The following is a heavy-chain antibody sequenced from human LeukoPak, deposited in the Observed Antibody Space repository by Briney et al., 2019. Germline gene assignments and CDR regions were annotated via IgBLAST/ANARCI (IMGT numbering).Heavy chain of an antibody. CDR3: ARDIPGYDAFDI. D-gene: IGHD1-1*01. CDR1: GYTFTGYY. CDR2: INPNSGGT. V-gene: IGHV1-2*06. J-gene: IGHJ3*02. Sequence: ASVKVSCKASGYTFTGYYMHWVRQAPGQGLEWMGRINPNSGGTNYAQKFQGRVTITTDESTSTAYMELSSLRSEDTAVYYCARDIPGYDAFDIWGQGTVVTVSS.